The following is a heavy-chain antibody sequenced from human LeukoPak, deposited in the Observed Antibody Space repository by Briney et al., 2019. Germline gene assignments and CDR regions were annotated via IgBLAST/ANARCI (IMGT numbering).Heavy chain of an antibody. CDR1: GFSVSNTY. CDR2: IFRGEKT. V-gene: IGHV3-66*01. D-gene: IGHD4-17*01. J-gene: IGHJ4*02. CDR3: VKEVPGTTVYD. Sequence: PWGSLRLSCAASGFSVSNTYMSWVRQAPGEGLEWVSVIFRGEKTYYADSVKGRFTISRDSSTNTVYLQMASLRAEDTAIYYCVKEVPGTTVYDWGQGTLVTVSS.